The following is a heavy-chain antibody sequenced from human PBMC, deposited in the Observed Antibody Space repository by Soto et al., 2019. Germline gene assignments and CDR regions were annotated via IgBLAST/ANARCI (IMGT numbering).Heavy chain of an antibody. CDR2: ISAYNGNT. V-gene: IGHV1-18*01. Sequence: QVQLVQSGAEVKKPGASVKVSCKASGYTFTSYGISWVRQAHGQGLEWMGWISAYNGNTNYAQKLQGRVTMTTDTSTSTAYMELRSLRSDDTAVDYCARGEDSNYSHYYYYGMDVWGQGTTVTVSS. CDR1: GYTFTSYG. D-gene: IGHD4-4*01. J-gene: IGHJ6*02. CDR3: ARGEDSNYSHYYYYGMDV.